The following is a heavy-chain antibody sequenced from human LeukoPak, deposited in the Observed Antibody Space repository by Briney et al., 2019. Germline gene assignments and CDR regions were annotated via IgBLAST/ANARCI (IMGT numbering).Heavy chain of an antibody. J-gene: IGHJ6*02. CDR1: GYTFTSYD. Sequence: ASVKVSCKASGYTFTSYDINWVRQATGQGLEWMGWMNPNSGNTGYAQKFQGRVTMTRNTSISTAYMELSSLRSEDTAVYYCARGMVIGYSSSRYLKDYGMDVWGQGTTVTVSS. D-gene: IGHD6-13*01. CDR2: MNPNSGNT. CDR3: ARGMVIGYSSSRYLKDYGMDV. V-gene: IGHV1-8*01.